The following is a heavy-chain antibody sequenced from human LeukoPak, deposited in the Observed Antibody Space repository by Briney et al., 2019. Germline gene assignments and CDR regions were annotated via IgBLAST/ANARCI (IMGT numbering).Heavy chain of an antibody. D-gene: IGHD5-12*01. J-gene: IGHJ4*02. CDR3: ARGNKSGYAIDY. Sequence: ASVKVSCKASGYTVTGYYMHWVQQAPGQGLEWMGWINPNSGGTNYAQKFQGRVTMTRDTSISTAYMELSRLRSDDTAVYYCARGNKSGYAIDYWGQGTLVTVSS. V-gene: IGHV1-2*02. CDR2: INPNSGGT. CDR1: GYTVTGYY.